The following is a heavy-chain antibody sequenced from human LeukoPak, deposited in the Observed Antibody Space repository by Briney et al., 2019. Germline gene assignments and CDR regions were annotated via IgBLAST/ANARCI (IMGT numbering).Heavy chain of an antibody. V-gene: IGHV3-23*01. CDR1: GFTFSSYA. Sequence: GGSLRLSRAASGFTFSSYAMSWVRPAPGKGLEWVSAISGSGGSTYYADSVKGRFTISRGNSKNTLYLQMNSLRAEDTAVYYCAKSIAAAGDFDYWGQGTLVTVSS. J-gene: IGHJ4*02. CDR2: ISGSGGST. D-gene: IGHD6-13*01. CDR3: AKSIAAAGDFDY.